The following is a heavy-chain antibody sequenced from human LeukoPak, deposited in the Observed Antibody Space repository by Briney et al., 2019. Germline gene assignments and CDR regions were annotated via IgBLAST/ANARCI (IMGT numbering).Heavy chain of an antibody. V-gene: IGHV3-74*01. CDR3: ARGSGGPWYFDF. CDR2: INSDGSGT. J-gene: IGHJ4*02. CDR1: GFTFSEYW. Sequence: GGSLRLSCAASGFTFSEYWMHWVRQAPGKGLVWVPRINSDGSGTSYADSVKGRFTISRDNAKSSLYLQMNSLRVEDTAVYYCARGSGGPWYFDFWGQGTLVTVSS. D-gene: IGHD2-15*01.